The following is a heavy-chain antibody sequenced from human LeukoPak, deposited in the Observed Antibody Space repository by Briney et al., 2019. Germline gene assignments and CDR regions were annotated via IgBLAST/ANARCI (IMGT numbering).Heavy chain of an antibody. J-gene: IGHJ6*03. CDR3: AREKKVEWLSTHYYYYYYMDV. CDR2: IWYDGSNK. Sequence: GRSLRPSCAASGFTFSSYGMHWVRQAPGKGLEWVAVIWYDGSNKYYADSVEGRFTISRDNSKNALYLQMNSLRAEDTAVYYCAREKKVEWLSTHYYYYYYMDVWGKGTTVTVSS. D-gene: IGHD3-3*01. CDR1: GFTFSSYG. V-gene: IGHV3-33*01.